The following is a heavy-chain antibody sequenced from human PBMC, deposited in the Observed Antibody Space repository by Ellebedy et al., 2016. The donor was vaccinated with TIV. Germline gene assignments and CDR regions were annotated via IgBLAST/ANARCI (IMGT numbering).Heavy chain of an antibody. CDR1: GYTFTNYY. J-gene: IGHJ4*02. D-gene: IGHD6-19*01. Sequence: ASVKVSCKASGYTFTNYYIHWVRQAPGQGLEWMGWINPYTGGTFYAQKFQGWVTMTRDTSINTVYMEVSRLGSDDTAVYYCARRLDKNSSGWYLAYWGQGTVVTVSS. CDR2: INPYTGGT. CDR3: ARRLDKNSSGWYLAY. V-gene: IGHV1-2*04.